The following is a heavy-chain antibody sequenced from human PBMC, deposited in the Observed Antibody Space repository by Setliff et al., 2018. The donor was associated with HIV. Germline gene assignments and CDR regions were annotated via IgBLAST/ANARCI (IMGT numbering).Heavy chain of an antibody. D-gene: IGHD3-22*01. CDR1: GFTFNSAW. J-gene: IGHJ4*02. Sequence: PGGSLRLSCAVSGFTFNSAWMNWVRQAPGKGLEWVGRIASNTDGGTTDYAAPVNGRFTISRDDSENTLYLQMNNLKAEDTAVYYCTTDLSAPLTFFSDSSRFVWGQGTLVTVSS. CDR3: TTDLSAPLTFFSDSSRFV. CDR2: IASNTDGGTT. V-gene: IGHV3-15*04.